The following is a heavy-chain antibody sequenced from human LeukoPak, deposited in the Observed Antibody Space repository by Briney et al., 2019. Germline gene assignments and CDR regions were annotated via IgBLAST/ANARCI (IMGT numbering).Heavy chain of an antibody. CDR3: ARECEVREQQLVHAFDI. CDR1: GGTFISYA. D-gene: IGHD6-13*01. J-gene: IGHJ3*02. V-gene: IGHV1-69*01. Sequence: SVKVSCKASGGTFISYASSWVRQAPGQGREWRGGIIPIFRTPNYAQKLQGRVTITADESTSPAYMELTSLRSEDTAVYYCARECEVREQQLVHAFDIWGQGTMVTVSS. CDR2: IIPIFRTP.